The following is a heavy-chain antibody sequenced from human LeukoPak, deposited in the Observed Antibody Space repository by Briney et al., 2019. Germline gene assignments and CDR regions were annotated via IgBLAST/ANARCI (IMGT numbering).Heavy chain of an antibody. CDR3: AKARIASAGTGAFDV. Sequence: GGSLRLSCAASGFTVSSYGMTWVRQAPGKGLEWVSAFSATDGSAQYAESVKGRFAISRDNSKNSLYLQMNSLRDEDTAVYYCAKARIASAGTGAFDVWGQGTMVTVSS. CDR1: GFTVSSYG. V-gene: IGHV3-23*01. J-gene: IGHJ3*01. CDR2: FSATDGSA. D-gene: IGHD6-13*01.